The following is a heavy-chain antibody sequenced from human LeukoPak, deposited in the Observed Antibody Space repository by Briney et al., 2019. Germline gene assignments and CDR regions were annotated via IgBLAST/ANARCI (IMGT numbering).Heavy chain of an antibody. CDR1: GITVNNNY. CDR3: ARGRGTFVVKYYFDY. J-gene: IGHJ4*01. D-gene: IGHD2-21*01. CDR2: IYSGGST. Sequence: GGSLRLSCASSGITVNNNYMSWVRQAPGKVLEWVSVIYSGGSTYYADSVKGRFTISSDNSKNTLYLQMNSLKAEDTAMYYCARGRGTFVVKYYFDYWGHGTLVTVSS. V-gene: IGHV3-53*01.